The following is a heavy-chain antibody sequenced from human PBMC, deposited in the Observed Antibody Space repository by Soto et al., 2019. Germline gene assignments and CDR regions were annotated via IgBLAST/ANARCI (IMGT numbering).Heavy chain of an antibody. J-gene: IGHJ4*02. D-gene: IGHD3-22*01. V-gene: IGHV3-23*01. CDR2: ISGSGGST. CDR3: AKDADPYYYDSSGYGLDY. Sequence: GGSLRLSCAASGFTFSSYTMNWVRQAPGKGLEWVSAISGSGGSTYYADSVKGRFTISRDNSKNTLYLQMNSLRAEDTAVYYCAKDADPYYYDSSGYGLDYWGQGTLVTVSS. CDR1: GFTFSSYT.